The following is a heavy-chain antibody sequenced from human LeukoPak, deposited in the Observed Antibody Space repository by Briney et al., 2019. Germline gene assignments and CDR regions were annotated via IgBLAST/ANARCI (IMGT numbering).Heavy chain of an antibody. CDR2: ISYDGNNK. D-gene: IGHD1-7*01. CDR3: ARDLTRNSSLGLFGY. CDR1: GFTFSSYP. Sequence: PGRSLRLSCAASGFTFSSYPMHWVRQAPGKGLEWVAVISYDGNNKNYADSVKGRFSISRDNSKNTVSLQMNRLRAEDTAVYFCARDLTRNSSLGLFGYWGQGTLVTVSS. V-gene: IGHV3-30*01. J-gene: IGHJ4*02.